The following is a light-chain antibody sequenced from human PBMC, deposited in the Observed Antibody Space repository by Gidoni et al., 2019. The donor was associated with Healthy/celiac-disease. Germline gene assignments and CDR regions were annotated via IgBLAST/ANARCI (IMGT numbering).Light chain of an antibody. CDR1: QSISSW. J-gene: IGKJ4*01. Sequence: IQMPQSPSTLSASVGDRVTITCRASQSISSWLAWYQQKPGQAPKLLIYKASSLESGVPARFSGSGSGTEFTLTISSLQPDDFATYYCQQYNSYPLTFGGGTKVEIK. CDR2: KAS. CDR3: QQYNSYPLT. V-gene: IGKV1-5*03.